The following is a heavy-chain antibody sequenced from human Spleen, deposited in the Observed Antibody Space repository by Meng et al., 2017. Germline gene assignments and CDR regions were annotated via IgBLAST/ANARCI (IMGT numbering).Heavy chain of an antibody. CDR3: ASLSTSWSGADY. J-gene: IGHJ4*02. Sequence: QVQLQQWGAGLLKPSETLSPICFVYGGSFSAYNWRWIRQPPGKGLEWIGEINHSGSTNYNPSLKSRVTISVDTSKIQFSLKLSSVTAADTAVYYCASLSTSWSGADYWGQGTLVTVSS. CDR2: INHSGST. V-gene: IGHV4-34*01. D-gene: IGHD6-13*01. CDR1: GGSFSAYN.